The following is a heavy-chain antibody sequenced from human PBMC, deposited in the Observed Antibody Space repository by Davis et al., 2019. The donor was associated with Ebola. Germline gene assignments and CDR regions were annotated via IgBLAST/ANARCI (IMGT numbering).Heavy chain of an antibody. CDR3: AKGIGTTYYYGMDV. CDR2: ISWNRGSI. CDR1: GFTFDDYA. J-gene: IGHJ6*02. D-gene: IGHD1-14*01. Sequence: SLKISCAASGFTFDDYAMHWVRQAPGKGLEWVSGISWNRGSIGYADSVKGRFTISRDNAKNSLYLQMNSLRAEDTALYYCAKGIGTTYYYGMDVWGQGTTVTVSS. V-gene: IGHV3-9*01.